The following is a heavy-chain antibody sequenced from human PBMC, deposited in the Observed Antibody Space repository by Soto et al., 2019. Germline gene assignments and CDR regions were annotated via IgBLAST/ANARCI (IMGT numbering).Heavy chain of an antibody. CDR3: ARPRDYGDFDAFDI. J-gene: IGHJ3*02. CDR2: IYPFDSDT. D-gene: IGHD4-17*01. Sequence: PGESLKISCQVSGYIFTTYWLAWVRQTPGKGLEWMGIIYPFDSDTRYGPSFQGQATISVDKSVNTAYLQWSALRASDTGMYYCARPRDYGDFDAFDIWGQGTMVTVSS. CDR1: GYIFTTYW. V-gene: IGHV5-51*01.